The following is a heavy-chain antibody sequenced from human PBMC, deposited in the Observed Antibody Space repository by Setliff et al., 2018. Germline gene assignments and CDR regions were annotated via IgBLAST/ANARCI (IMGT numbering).Heavy chain of an antibody. CDR1: GDSISSTYH. V-gene: IGHV4-38-2*02. Sequence: PSETLSLTCNVSGDSISSTYHWGWIRQSPGKGLEWIGEINHSGSTNYNPSLKSRVTISVDTSENQFSLRLNSVTAADTAVYYCARLWISYESNTYFYPKYFDFWGQGTLVTVSS. CDR3: ARLWISYESNTYFYPKYFDF. CDR2: INHSGST. J-gene: IGHJ4*02. D-gene: IGHD3-22*01.